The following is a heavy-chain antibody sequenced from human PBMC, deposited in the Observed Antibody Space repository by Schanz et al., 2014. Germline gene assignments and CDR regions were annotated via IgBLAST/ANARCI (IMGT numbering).Heavy chain of an antibody. V-gene: IGHV3-11*05. CDR3: AELDSSSWYPKY. J-gene: IGHJ4*02. D-gene: IGHD6-13*01. CDR1: GFTFSDYY. Sequence: QVQLVDSGGGLVKPGGSLRLSCAASGFTFSDYYMTWIRQAPGKGLEWVSDISDSGDSTHYADSVKGRFTISRDSSKNTLYLQMNSLRAKDTAVYYCAELDSSSWYPKYWGQGTLXPSPQ. CDR2: ISDSGDST.